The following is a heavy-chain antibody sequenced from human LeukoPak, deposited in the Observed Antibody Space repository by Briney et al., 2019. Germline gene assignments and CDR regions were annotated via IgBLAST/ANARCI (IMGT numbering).Heavy chain of an antibody. Sequence: ASVKVSCKASGGTFSSYAISWVRQAPGQGLEWMGGIIPIFGTANYAQKFQGRVTITADESTSTAYMELSSLRSDDTAVYYCARRTGWYYYYMDVWGKGTTVTVSS. CDR1: GGTFSSYA. J-gene: IGHJ6*03. V-gene: IGHV1-69*13. CDR2: IIPIFGTA. CDR3: ARRTGWYYYYMDV.